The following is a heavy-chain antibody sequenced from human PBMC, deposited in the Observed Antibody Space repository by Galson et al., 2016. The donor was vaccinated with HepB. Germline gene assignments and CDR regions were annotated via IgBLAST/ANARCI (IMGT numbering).Heavy chain of an antibody. Sequence: TLSLTCTVSGGSISSGDYYWSWIRQHPGKGLEWIGFIYYNGSTNYSPSLKTRVTISVDTSKNQFSLKLSSVTAADTAVYYCARDIIYDFWSGYPWGWFDPWGQGTLVTVSS. D-gene: IGHD3-3*01. CDR3: ARDIIYDFWSGYPWGWFDP. J-gene: IGHJ5*02. V-gene: IGHV4-31*03. CDR2: IYYNGST. CDR1: GGSISSGDYY.